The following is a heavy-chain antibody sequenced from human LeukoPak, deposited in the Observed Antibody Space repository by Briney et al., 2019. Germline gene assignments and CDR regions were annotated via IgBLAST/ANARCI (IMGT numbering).Heavy chain of an antibody. V-gene: IGHV4-4*07. CDR1: GLSISTYY. J-gene: IGHJ4*02. Sequence: PSETLSLTCTVSGLSISTYYWSWFRQPAGKGLEWIGRLYASGPTNYNPSLKSRVTMSVDTSKNQLSLNVNSVTVADTAVYFCARHTRMWGYFDYWGQGTLVAVSS. CDR2: LYASGPT. D-gene: IGHD1-26*01. CDR3: ARHTRMWGYFDY.